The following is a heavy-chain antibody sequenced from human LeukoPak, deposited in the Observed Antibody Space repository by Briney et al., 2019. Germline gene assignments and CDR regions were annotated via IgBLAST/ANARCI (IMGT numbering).Heavy chain of an antibody. CDR3: ARDSNDYYGSGSQPSS. D-gene: IGHD3-10*01. Sequence: SETLSLTCTVSGGSISSSSYYWGWIRQPPGKGLEWIGSIYYSGSTYYNPSLKSRVTISVDTSKNQFSLKLSSATAADTAVYYCARDSNDYYGSGSQPSSWGQGTLVTVSS. CDR2: IYYSGST. CDR1: GGSISSSSYY. V-gene: IGHV4-39*07. J-gene: IGHJ4*02.